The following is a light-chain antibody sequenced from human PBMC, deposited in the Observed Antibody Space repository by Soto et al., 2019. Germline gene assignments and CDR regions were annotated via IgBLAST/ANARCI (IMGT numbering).Light chain of an antibody. Sequence: QLVLTQSPSASATLGASVKLTCTLSSGHSNYAIAWHQQQPEKGPRYLMKVNSGGSHIKGDGIPDRFSGSSSGAERYLFISSLQSEDEADYYCQTWGTGSAIVVFGGGTQLT. J-gene: IGLJ7*01. CDR2: VNSGGSH. V-gene: IGLV4-69*01. CDR1: SGHSNYA. CDR3: QTWGTGSAIVV.